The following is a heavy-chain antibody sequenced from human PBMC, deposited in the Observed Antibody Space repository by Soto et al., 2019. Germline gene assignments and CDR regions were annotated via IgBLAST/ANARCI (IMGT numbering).Heavy chain of an antibody. V-gene: IGHV1-2*02. Sequence: AASVKVSCKASGYTFIGYYMHWVRQAPGQGLEWMGWINPNSGDTNYAQKFQGRVTMTRDTSISTAYTELSRLRFDDTAVYYCARARTNYYNTSDYDFWGQGTLVTV. D-gene: IGHD3-22*01. J-gene: IGHJ4*02. CDR3: ARARTNYYNTSDYDF. CDR2: INPNSGDT. CDR1: GYTFIGYY.